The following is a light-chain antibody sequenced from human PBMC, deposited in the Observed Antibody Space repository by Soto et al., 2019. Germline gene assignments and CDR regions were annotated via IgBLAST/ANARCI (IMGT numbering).Light chain of an antibody. V-gene: IGLV2-14*01. CDR2: EVT. CDR3: SSYTSSDTLV. CDR1: SSDVGAYNY. Sequence: QPVLTQPASVSGSPGQSITISCTGTSSDVGAYNYVSWYQQPPGEAPKLMIYEVTDRPSGVSNRFSGSKSGNTASLTISGLQAEDEADYYCSSYTSSDTLVFGTGTKVTVL. J-gene: IGLJ1*01.